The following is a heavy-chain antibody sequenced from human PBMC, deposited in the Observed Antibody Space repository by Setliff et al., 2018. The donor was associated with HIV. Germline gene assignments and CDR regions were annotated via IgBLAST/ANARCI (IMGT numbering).Heavy chain of an antibody. J-gene: IGHJ6*02. V-gene: IGHV1-18*04. CDR2: ISPYNDYT. CDR3: ARGGYYSGSGMNYHYYGLDV. CDR1: GYTFINYG. D-gene: IGHD3-10*01. Sequence: ASVKVSCKTSGYTFINYGITWVRQAPGQGLEWMGSISPYNDYTNYEQSLQGRVRMTTDTSTRTAYMDLRSLRSNDTAVYYCARGGYYSGSGMNYHYYGLDVWGQGTTVTV.